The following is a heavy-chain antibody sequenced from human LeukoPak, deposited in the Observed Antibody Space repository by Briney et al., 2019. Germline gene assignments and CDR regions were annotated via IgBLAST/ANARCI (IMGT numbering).Heavy chain of an antibody. CDR2: IYTSGST. CDR3: AREWSAAPFYYFDN. Sequence: SETLSLTCTVSGGSISSYYWSWIRQPAGKGLEWIGRIYTSGSTNYNPSLKSRVIISADTSKNHFSLKLSSVTAADTAVYYCAREWSAAPFYYFDNWGQGTLVTVSS. D-gene: IGHD3-3*02. J-gene: IGHJ4*02. CDR1: GGSISSYY. V-gene: IGHV4-4*07.